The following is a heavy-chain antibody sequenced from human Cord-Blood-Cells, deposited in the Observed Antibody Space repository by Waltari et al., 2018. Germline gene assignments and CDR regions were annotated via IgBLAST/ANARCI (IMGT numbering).Heavy chain of an antibody. D-gene: IGHD3-16*01. J-gene: IGHJ3*02. CDR2: INHSGST. CDR1: GGSFSGYY. V-gene: IGHV4-34*01. CDR3: ARDVGGSDAFDI. Sequence: QVQLQQWGAGLLKPSETLSLTCAVYGGSFSGYYWSWIRQPPGKGLEWIGEINHSGSTNYNPSLKSRVTISVDTSKNQFSLKLSSVTAADTAVYYCARDVGGSDAFDIWGQGTMVTVSS.